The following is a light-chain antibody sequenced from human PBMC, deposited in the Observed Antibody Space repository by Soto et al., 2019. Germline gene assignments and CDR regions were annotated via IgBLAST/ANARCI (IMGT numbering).Light chain of an antibody. Sequence: DIQMTQSPSTLSASLGDRVTITCRASQSISSWLAWYQQKPGKAPKLLIYKASSLESGVPSRFSGSGSGTEFTLTISSLQPDDFATYYCQQYNSYSSTFGGGTKVDI. CDR3: QQYNSYSST. CDR1: QSISSW. J-gene: IGKJ4*01. V-gene: IGKV1-5*03. CDR2: KAS.